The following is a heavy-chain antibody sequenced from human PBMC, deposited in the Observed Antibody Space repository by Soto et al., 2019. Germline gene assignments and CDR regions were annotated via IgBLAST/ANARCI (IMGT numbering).Heavy chain of an antibody. CDR2: IKQDGSEK. J-gene: IGHJ6*02. D-gene: IGHD6-19*01. V-gene: IGHV3-7*01. CDR3: ARVYPGSGWPYHYYGMDV. Sequence: PGGSLRLSCVASGFTFSSDWMSWVRQAPGNGLEWVANIKQDGSEKYYVDSVKDRFTISRDNAKNSLYLQMNSLRAEDSAVYYCARVYPGSGWPYHYYGMDVWGQGSTVTVSS. CDR1: GFTFSSDW.